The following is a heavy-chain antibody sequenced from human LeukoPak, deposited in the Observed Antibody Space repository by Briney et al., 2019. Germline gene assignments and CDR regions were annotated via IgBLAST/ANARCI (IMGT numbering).Heavy chain of an antibody. D-gene: IGHD1-1*01. V-gene: IGHV4-59*01. CDR1: GGSISSYY. J-gene: IGHJ4*02. Sequence: SETLSLTRTVSGGSISSYYWSWIRQPPGKGLEWIGYIYYSGSTNYNPPLRSRFTISLDMSKSQLSLRVSSVTAADTAVYYCARGGIDDNCYGNWGQGTLVTVSS. CDR2: IYYSGST. CDR3: ARGGIDDNCYGN.